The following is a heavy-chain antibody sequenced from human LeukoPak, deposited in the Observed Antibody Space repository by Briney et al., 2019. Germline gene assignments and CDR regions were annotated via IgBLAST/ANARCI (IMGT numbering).Heavy chain of an antibody. Sequence: SSETLSLTCTVSGGSISSSSFHWGWIRQPPGKGLEWIGTVFHSGSTYYNPSLESRITISVDTSKNQFSLKLRSVTAADTALYFCATLQWFGYLSFSWFDPWGQGTLVTVFS. CDR2: VFHSGST. CDR1: GGSISSSSFH. CDR3: ATLQWFGYLSFSWFDP. J-gene: IGHJ5*02. V-gene: IGHV4-39*01. D-gene: IGHD3-10*01.